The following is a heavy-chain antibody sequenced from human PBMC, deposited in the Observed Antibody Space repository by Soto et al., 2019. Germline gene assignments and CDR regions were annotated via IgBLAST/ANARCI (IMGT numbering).Heavy chain of an antibody. Sequence: PGGSLRLSCAASGFTFSSYGMHLVRQAPGKGLEWVAVISYDGSNKYYADSVKGRFTISRDNSKNTLYLQMNSLRAEDTAVYYCANLQTRYSSSWYSQYYFDYWGQGTLVTVSS. CDR3: ANLQTRYSSSWYSQYYFDY. J-gene: IGHJ4*02. CDR2: ISYDGSNK. V-gene: IGHV3-30*18. D-gene: IGHD6-13*01. CDR1: GFTFSSYG.